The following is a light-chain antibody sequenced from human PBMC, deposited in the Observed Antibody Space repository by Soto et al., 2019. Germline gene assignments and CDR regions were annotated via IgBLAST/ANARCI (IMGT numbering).Light chain of an antibody. CDR3: VRYMGSDVV. CDR1: SGSVSSSPY. Sequence: QTVVTQEPSFSVSPGGTVTLTCGLSSGSVSSSPYPSWYQQTPGQAPRTLSYNTNSRSSGVPDRLSGSFLGNRAALTITWAQAEDESNYECVRYMGSDVVFGGG. J-gene: IGLJ2*01. V-gene: IGLV8-61*01. CDR2: NTN.